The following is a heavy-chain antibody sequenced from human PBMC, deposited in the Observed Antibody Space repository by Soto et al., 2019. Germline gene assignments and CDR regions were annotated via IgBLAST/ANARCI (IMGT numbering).Heavy chain of an antibody. J-gene: IGHJ4*02. CDR2: MNPNSGNT. D-gene: IGHD4-17*01. CDR1: GYTFTSYD. Sequence: QVQLVQSGAEVKKPGASVKVSCKASGYTFTSYDINWVRQATGQGLEWMGWMNPNSGNTGYAQKFKGRVTMTSNTSISTAYMELTSLRSEDTAVYSCARSTNDYGDRHWGPATLVTVSS. V-gene: IGHV1-8*01. CDR3: ARSTNDYGDRH.